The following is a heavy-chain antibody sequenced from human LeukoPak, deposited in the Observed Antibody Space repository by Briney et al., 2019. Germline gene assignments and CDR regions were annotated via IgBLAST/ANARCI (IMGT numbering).Heavy chain of an antibody. CDR3: ASGGPYGDWWFDP. V-gene: IGHV3-48*03. D-gene: IGHD4-17*01. CDR2: ISSSGSTI. CDR1: GFTFSSYE. Sequence: WGSLRLSCAASGFTFSSYEMNWVRQAPGKGLEWVSYISSSGSTIYYADSVKGRFTISRDNAKNSLYLQMNSLRAEDTAVYYCASGGPYGDWWFDPWGQGTLVTVSS. J-gene: IGHJ5*02.